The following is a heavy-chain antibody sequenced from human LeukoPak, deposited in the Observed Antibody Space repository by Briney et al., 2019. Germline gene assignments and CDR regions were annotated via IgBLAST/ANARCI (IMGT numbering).Heavy chain of an antibody. CDR3: AREARGQLLYWFDP. V-gene: IGHV4-30-4*08. J-gene: IGHJ5*02. D-gene: IGHD2-2*01. CDR2: IYYSGST. Sequence: PSETLSLTCTVSGGSISSGDYYWSWIRQPPGKGLEWIGYIYYSGSTYYNPSLKSRVTISVDTSKIQFSLKLSSVTAADTAVYYCAREARGQLLYWFDPWGQGTLVTVSS. CDR1: GGSISSGDYY.